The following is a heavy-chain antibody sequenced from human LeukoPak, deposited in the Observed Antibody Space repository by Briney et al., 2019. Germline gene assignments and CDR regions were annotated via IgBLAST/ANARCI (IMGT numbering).Heavy chain of an antibody. D-gene: IGHD2-2*01. CDR1: GFSVGDNY. J-gene: IGHJ3*02. CDR2: IYSSGEI. Sequence: GGSLRLSCAASGFSVGDNYMSWVRQAPGKGLEWVSVIYSSGEIYYIESVEGRFTISRDNSKNILYLQTNTLRAEDTAVYYCAKDPSIVVVPAAHSGDAFDIWGQGTMVTVSS. V-gene: IGHV3-53*01. CDR3: AKDPSIVVVPAAHSGDAFDI.